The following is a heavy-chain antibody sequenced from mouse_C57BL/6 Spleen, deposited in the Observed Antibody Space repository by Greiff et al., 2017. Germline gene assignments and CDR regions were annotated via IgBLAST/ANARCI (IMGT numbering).Heavy chain of an antibody. D-gene: IGHD2-4*01. V-gene: IGHV1-53*01. J-gene: IGHJ3*01. CDR1: GYTFTSYW. CDR3: AREDYDVAWFAY. Sequence: QVQLQQPGTELVKPGASVKLSCKASGYTFTSYWMHWVKQRPGQGLEWIGNINPSNGSTNYNEKFKSKATLTVDKSSSTAYMQLSSLTSEDSAVYYCAREDYDVAWFAYWGQGTLVTVSA. CDR2: INPSNGST.